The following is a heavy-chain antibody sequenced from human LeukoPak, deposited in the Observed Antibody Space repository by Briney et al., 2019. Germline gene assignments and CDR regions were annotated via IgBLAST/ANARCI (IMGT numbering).Heavy chain of an antibody. D-gene: IGHD6-13*01. CDR2: IGGSGGST. V-gene: IGHV3-23*01. CDR3: ARFPSIAAAGNFDY. J-gene: IGHJ4*02. CDR1: GFTFSSYA. Sequence: GGSLRLSCAASGFTFSSYAMSWVRKAPGKGLEGVSAIGGSGGSTYYADSVKGRFTISRDNSKNTLYLQMNSLRAEDTAVYYCARFPSIAAAGNFDYWGQGTLVTVSS.